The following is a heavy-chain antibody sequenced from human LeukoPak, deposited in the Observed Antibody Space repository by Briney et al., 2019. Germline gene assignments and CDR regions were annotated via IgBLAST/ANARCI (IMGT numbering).Heavy chain of an antibody. J-gene: IGHJ6*03. D-gene: IGHD3-10*01. CDR3: ARAYGSGSYTFIRRYYYYMDV. CDR1: GYTFTSYD. Sequence: GASVKVSCKASGYTFTSYDINWVRQAPGQGLEWMGWINPNSGGTNYAQKFQGRVTMTRDTSISTAYMELRSLRSDDTAVYYCARAYGSGSYTFIRRYYYYMDVWGKGTTVTISS. CDR2: INPNSGGT. V-gene: IGHV1-2*02.